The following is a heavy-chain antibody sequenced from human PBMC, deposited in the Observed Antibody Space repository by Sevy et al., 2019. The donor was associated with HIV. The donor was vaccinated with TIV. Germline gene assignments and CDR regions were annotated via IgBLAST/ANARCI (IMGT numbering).Heavy chain of an antibody. J-gene: IGHJ4*02. D-gene: IGHD2-8*01. CDR2: LSFGCGKI. V-gene: IGHV3-23*01. Sequence: GGSLRLSCAASGFAFYDYSMSWIRQAPRKGLEWVATLSFGCGKINYADSVKGRFTISSDNSKNSFYLQMDNLGVEDTALYYCAREGCTRPHDYWGQGTRVTVSS. CDR3: AREGCTRPHDY. CDR1: GFAFYDYS.